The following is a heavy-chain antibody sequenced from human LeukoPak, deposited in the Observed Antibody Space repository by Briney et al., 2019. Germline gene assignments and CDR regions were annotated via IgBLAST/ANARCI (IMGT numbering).Heavy chain of an antibody. J-gene: IGHJ4*02. V-gene: IGHV3-7*04. CDR2: IKQDGSGK. CDR3: ARGLRFPDY. D-gene: IGHD3-3*01. Sequence: GGSLRLSCAASGFIFSSYYMSWVRQAPGKGLESVANIKQDGSGKYYVDSVKGRFTISRDNAKNSLYLQMDSLRAEDTAVYYCARGLRFPDYWGQGTLVTVSP. CDR1: GFIFSSYY.